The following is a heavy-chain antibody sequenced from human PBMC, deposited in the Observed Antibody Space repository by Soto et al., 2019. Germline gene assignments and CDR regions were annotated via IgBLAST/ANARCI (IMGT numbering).Heavy chain of an antibody. Sequence: KTSETLSLTCTVSGGSISSSSYYWGWIRQPPGKGLEWIGSIYYSGSTYYNPSLKSRVTISVDTSKNQFSLKLSPVTAADTAVYDCARRRGYCSGGSCYSSNKEYYYYGMDVWGQGTAVTVSS. V-gene: IGHV4-39*01. J-gene: IGHJ6*02. CDR1: GGSISSSSYY. CDR2: IYYSGST. CDR3: ARRRGYCSGGSCYSSNKEYYYYGMDV. D-gene: IGHD2-15*01.